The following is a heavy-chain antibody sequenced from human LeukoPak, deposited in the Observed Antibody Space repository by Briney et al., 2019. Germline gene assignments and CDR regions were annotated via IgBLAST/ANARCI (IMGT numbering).Heavy chain of an antibody. CDR2: IRVYNGDT. CDR3: ARDNCSGGSCYEYFQH. V-gene: IGHV1-18*01. Sequence: ASVKVSCKASGYTFTDYGLSWVRQAPGQGLEWMGWIRVYNGDTSYAQKFQARVTMTRDTSTSTVYMELSSLRSEDTAVYYCARDNCSGGSCYEYFQHWGQGTLVTVSS. J-gene: IGHJ1*01. CDR1: GYTFTDYG. D-gene: IGHD2-15*01.